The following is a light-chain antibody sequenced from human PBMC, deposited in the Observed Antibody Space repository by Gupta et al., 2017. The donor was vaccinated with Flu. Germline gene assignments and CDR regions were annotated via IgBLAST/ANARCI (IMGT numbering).Light chain of an antibody. V-gene: IGLV3-25*02. Sequence: SYELTQPPSVSVSPGQTARITCSGDALPKQYAHWYQQKPGQAPVVVIDKDIERPSGIPGRFSGSSSGNNLTLNIRGVEAEDEADYYCQSEDRSGSVVFGTGTKVTVL. CDR1: ALPKQY. CDR3: QSEDRSGSVV. CDR2: KDI. J-gene: IGLJ1*01.